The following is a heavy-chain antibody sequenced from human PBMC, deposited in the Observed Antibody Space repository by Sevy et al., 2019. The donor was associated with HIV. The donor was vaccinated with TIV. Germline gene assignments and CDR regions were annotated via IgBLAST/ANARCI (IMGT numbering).Heavy chain of an antibody. J-gene: IGHJ6*02. D-gene: IGHD2-15*01. CDR2: IFASSNT. Sequence: GGSLRLSCAVSGITVSSNYMGWVRQAPGKGLQWVSGIFASSNTHFADSVKGRFSISRDNSKNTLYLQMNSLRAEDTAVYYCAREDIVLGEDNYYGIDVWGQGTTVTVSS. CDR3: AREDIVLGEDNYYGIDV. CDR1: GITVSSNY. V-gene: IGHV3-66*01.